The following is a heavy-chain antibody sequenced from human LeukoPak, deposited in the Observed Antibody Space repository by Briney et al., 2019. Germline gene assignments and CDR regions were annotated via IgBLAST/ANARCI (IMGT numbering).Heavy chain of an antibody. V-gene: IGHV3-21*01. CDR3: ATEGPTSSGFDY. J-gene: IGHJ4*02. CDR2: ISRSSSYI. CDR1: GFTFSSYR. D-gene: IGHD6-25*01. Sequence: GGPLRLSCAASGFTFSSYRMNWVRQAPGKGLEWVSSISRSSSYIYYADSVKGRFTISRDNAKNSLYLQMNSLRAEDTAVYYCATEGPTSSGFDYWGQGTLVTVSS.